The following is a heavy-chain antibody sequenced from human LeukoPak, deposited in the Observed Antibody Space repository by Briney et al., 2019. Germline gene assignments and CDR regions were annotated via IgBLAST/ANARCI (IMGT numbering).Heavy chain of an antibody. CDR3: ARSVPVYTRFDY. D-gene: IGHD5/OR15-5a*01. CDR1: GFTFSDYA. J-gene: IGHJ4*02. V-gene: IGHV3-23*05. CDR2: FKTKYNQV. Sequence: GGSLRLSCVASGFTFSDYAMNWVRQAPGKGLEWVSTFKTKYNQVYYAESVRGRFTISTDNSKNTVYLQMNSLRAEDTALYYCARSVPVYTRFDYWGQGALVTVSS.